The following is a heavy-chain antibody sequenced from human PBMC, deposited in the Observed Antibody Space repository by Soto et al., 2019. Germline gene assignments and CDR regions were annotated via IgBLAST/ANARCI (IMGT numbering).Heavy chain of an antibody. D-gene: IGHD4-17*01. CDR1: GFTFKNYA. CDR2: TTGSGANK. J-gene: IGHJ1*01. V-gene: IGHV3-23*01. Sequence: EVNLLESGGGVVQPGESLRISCVGSGFTFKNYAMTWVRQAPGKGLEWVSGTTGSGANKHYADSVRGRFTISRDNSKKTLYLEMKSLRVEDTAAYYCAKDGDFGEDGPAEYFEHWGQGTLVTVSS. CDR3: AKDGDFGEDGPAEYFEH.